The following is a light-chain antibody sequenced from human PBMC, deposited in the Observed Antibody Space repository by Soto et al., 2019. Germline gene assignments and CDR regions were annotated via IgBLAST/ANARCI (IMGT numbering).Light chain of an antibody. CDR2: YDS. CDR3: QVWEATGDQLV. J-gene: IGLJ2*01. CDR1: NVGSRS. V-gene: IGLV3-21*01. Sequence: SYELTQPPSVSVAPGETARISCGGNNVGSRSVHCYQQKPGQAPFLVIYYDSDRPSGIPERFSGSNSGNTATLIISRVEAGDEADYYCQVWEATGDQLVFGGGTKLTVL.